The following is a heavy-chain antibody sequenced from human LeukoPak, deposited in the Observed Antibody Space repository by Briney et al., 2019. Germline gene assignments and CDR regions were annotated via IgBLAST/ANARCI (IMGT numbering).Heavy chain of an antibody. J-gene: IGHJ6*02. CDR2: ISGSGGST. CDR1: GFTFSSYA. D-gene: IGHD3-9*01. Sequence: GGSLRLSCAASGFTFSSYAMSWVRQAPGKGLEWVSAISGSGGSTYYADSVKGRFTISRDNAKNSLYLQMNSLRAEDTAVYYCARERYYDILTGYLGYYYYGMDVWGQGTTVTVSS. V-gene: IGHV3-23*01. CDR3: ARERYYDILTGYLGYYYYGMDV.